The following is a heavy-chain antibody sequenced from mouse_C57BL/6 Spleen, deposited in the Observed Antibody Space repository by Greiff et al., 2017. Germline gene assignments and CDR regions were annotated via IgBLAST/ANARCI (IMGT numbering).Heavy chain of an antibody. Sequence: VQLQQSGPVLVKPGASVKMSCKAYGYTFTDYYMNWVKQSHGKSLEWIGVINPYNGGTSYNQKFKGKATLTVDKSSSTAYMELNSLTSEDSAVYYCARYYGSSFWYFDVWGTGTTVTVSS. D-gene: IGHD1-1*01. V-gene: IGHV1-19*01. CDR3: ARYYGSSFWYFDV. J-gene: IGHJ1*03. CDR2: INPYNGGT. CDR1: GYTFTDYY.